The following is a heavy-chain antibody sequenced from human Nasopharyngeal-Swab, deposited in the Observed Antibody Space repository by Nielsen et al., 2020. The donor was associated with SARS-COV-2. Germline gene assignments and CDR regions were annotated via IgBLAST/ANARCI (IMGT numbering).Heavy chain of an antibody. D-gene: IGHD4/OR15-4a*01. CDR2: IYPGDSTT. CDR1: GYIFSTYW. Sequence: GESLKISCQGSGYIFSTYWISWVRQMPGKGLEWMGIIYPGDSTTKYRPSFQGQVTISADKSISTAYLQWSSLKASDTAMYFCARLYGGYVDYWGQGTLVTVSS. J-gene: IGHJ4*02. V-gene: IGHV5-51*01. CDR3: ARLYGGYVDY.